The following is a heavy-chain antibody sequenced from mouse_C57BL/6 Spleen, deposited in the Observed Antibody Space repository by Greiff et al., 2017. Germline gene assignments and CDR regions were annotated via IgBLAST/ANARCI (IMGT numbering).Heavy chain of an antibody. CDR1: GYTFTDYY. CDR2: INPNNGGT. Sequence: VQLQQSGPELVKPGASVKISCKASGYTFTDYYMNWVKQSHGKSLEWIGDINPNNGGTSYNQKFKGKATLTVDKSSSTAYMELRSLTSEDSAVYYCARHYYGSSYDYWYFDVWGTGTTVTVSS. CDR3: ARHYYGSSYDYWYFDV. V-gene: IGHV1-26*01. D-gene: IGHD1-1*01. J-gene: IGHJ1*03.